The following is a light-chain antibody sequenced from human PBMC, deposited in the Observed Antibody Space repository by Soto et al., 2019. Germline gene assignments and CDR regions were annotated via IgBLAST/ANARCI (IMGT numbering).Light chain of an antibody. Sequence: EIVMTQSPATLSVSPGERVTLSCRASQSVSRFLAWYQQRPGQAPRLLIYDTSTRATGVPARFSGSGSGTVFSLTISSLQSEDFAVYYCQQYDNWPPCTSGQGTKLEVK. CDR1: QSVSRF. CDR2: DTS. J-gene: IGKJ2*02. CDR3: QQYDNWPPCT. V-gene: IGKV3-15*01.